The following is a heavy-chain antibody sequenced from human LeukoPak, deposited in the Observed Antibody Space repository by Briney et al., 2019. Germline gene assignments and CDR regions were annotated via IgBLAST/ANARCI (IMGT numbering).Heavy chain of an antibody. D-gene: IGHD3-3*01. J-gene: IGHJ6*02. V-gene: IGHV1-69*04. CDR1: GGTFSSYA. CDR2: IIPILGIA. Sequence: ASVKVSCKASGGTFSSYAISWVRQAPGQGLEWMGRIIPILGIANYAQKFQGRVTITADKSTSTAYMELSSLRSEDTAVYYCARDYLLERYDFWSGPNYGMDVWGQGTTVTVSS. CDR3: ARDYLLERYDFWSGPNYGMDV.